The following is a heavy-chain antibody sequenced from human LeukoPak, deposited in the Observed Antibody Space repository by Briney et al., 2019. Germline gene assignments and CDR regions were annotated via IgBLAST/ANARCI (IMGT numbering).Heavy chain of an antibody. Sequence: GSLRLSCAASGFTFSNAWMSWIRQPPGKGLEWIGEINHSGSTNYNPSLKSRVTISVDTSKNQFPLKLSSVTAADTAVYYCARGRSTSLYYYYYYGMDVWGQGTTVTVSS. CDR1: GFTFSNAW. CDR3: ARGRSTSLYYYYYYGMDV. V-gene: IGHV4-34*01. CDR2: INHSGST. D-gene: IGHD2-2*01. J-gene: IGHJ6*02.